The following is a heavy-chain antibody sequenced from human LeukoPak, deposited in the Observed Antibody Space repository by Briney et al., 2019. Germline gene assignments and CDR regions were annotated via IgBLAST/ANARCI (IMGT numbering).Heavy chain of an antibody. D-gene: IGHD3-10*01. V-gene: IGHV4-30-4*01. CDR2: IYYSGST. J-gene: IGHJ2*01. CDR3: ARDRSVRGDWYFDL. CDR1: GGSISSGDYY. Sequence: KSSETLSLTCTVSGGSISSGDYYWSWIRQPPGKGLEWIGYIYYSGSTYYNPSLKSRVTISVDTSKNQFSLKLSSVTAADTAVYYCARDRSVRGDWYFDLWGRGTLVTVSS.